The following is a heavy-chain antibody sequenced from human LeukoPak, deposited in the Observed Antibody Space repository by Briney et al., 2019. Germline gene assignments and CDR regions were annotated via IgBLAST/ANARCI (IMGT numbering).Heavy chain of an antibody. V-gene: IGHV1-2*02. CDR3: ASLPGIAVAGDEYYFDY. D-gene: IGHD6-19*01. Sequence: ASVKVSCKASGYTFTGYYMHWVRRAAGQGLEWMGWINPNSGGTNYAQKFQGRVTMTRDTSISTAYMELSRLRSDDTAVYYCASLPGIAVAGDEYYFDYWGQGTLVTVSS. J-gene: IGHJ4*02. CDR2: INPNSGGT. CDR1: GYTFTGYY.